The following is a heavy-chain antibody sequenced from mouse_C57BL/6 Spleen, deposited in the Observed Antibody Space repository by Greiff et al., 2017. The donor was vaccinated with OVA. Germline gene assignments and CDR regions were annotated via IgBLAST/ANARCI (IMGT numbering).Heavy chain of an antibody. CDR3: ARPGQLRLRDDAMDY. CDR1: GFSLTSSG. Sequence: VQLQQSGPGLVQPSQSLSITCPVSGFSLTSSGVHWVRQSPGKGLEWLGVIWSGGSTDYNAAFISRLSISKDNSKSQVFFKMNSLQADDTAIYYCARPGQLRLRDDAMDYWGQGTSVTVSS. V-gene: IGHV2-2*01. CDR2: IWSGGST. J-gene: IGHJ4*01. D-gene: IGHD3-2*02.